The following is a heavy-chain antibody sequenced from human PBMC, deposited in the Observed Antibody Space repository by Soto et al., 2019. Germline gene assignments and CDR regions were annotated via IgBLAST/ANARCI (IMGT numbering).Heavy chain of an antibody. CDR2: INAGNGNT. V-gene: IGHV1-3*01. D-gene: IGHD3-22*01. CDR1: GYTFTNYA. Sequence: QVQLVQSGAEVKKPGASVKVSCKASGYTFTNYAMHWGRQAPGQRLEWMGWINAGNGNTKYSQKFQGRVTITRDTSASTAYMELSSLRSEDTAVYYCSRGDYYDIHDYWGQGTLVTVSS. CDR3: SRGDYYDIHDY. J-gene: IGHJ4*02.